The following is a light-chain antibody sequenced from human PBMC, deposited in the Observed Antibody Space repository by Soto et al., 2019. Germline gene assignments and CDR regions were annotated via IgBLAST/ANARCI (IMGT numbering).Light chain of an antibody. J-gene: IGKJ1*01. CDR3: LQYLKPREG. Sequence: DIVMTESPLSLPVTPGEPASISCRSSQSLLHRNGYNYLDWYLQKPGQSPQLLISLGSNRASGVPDRFSGSRSGTDFTLNISRLEAEDVGVYYWLQYLKPREGFGQGHKV. CDR2: LGS. CDR1: QSLLHRNGYNY. V-gene: IGKV2-28*01.